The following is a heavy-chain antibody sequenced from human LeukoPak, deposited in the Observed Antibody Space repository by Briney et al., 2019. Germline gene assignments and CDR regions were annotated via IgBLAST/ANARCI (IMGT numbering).Heavy chain of an antibody. CDR3: ATAHY. CDR1: GLTFSGYW. CDR2: INQEGSEK. Sequence: GGSLRLSCAASGLTFSGYWMRWVRQSPGKGGEGVANINQEGSEKYCVDSVKGRFTISRDNDENALYLQMNSLRAEDTAIYYCATAHYWGQGTLVTVSS. J-gene: IGHJ4*02. V-gene: IGHV3-7*01.